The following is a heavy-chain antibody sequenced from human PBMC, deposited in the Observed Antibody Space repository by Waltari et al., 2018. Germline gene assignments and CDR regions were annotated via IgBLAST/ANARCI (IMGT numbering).Heavy chain of an antibody. V-gene: IGHV4-39*07. D-gene: IGHD3-22*01. J-gene: IGHJ4*02. CDR2: IYYSGST. Sequence: QRQLQESGPGLVKPSETLSLTCTVSGGSISSSSYYWGWIRQPPGKGLEWIGSIYYSGSTYYNPSLKSRVTISVDTSKNQVSLKLSSVTAADTAVYYCARDPSNYYDSSGYSVFDYWGQGTLVTVSS. CDR1: GGSISSSSYY. CDR3: ARDPSNYYDSSGYSVFDY.